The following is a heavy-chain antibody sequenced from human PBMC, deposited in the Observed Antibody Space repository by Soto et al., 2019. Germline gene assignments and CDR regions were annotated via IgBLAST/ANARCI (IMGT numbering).Heavy chain of an antibody. D-gene: IGHD6-19*01. CDR1: GYTFSDHY. CDR3: ARARPHAWLDH. V-gene: IGHV1-46*01. Sequence: QVQLVQSGADVKEPGASVKVSCKASGYTFSDHYVQWVRQAPGQGLEWVAMMNPADGTTRYAQMFQGRGTLTRDTPTNRVYVEISSLRSEDTAFYYCARARPHAWLDHWGQGTLV. J-gene: IGHJ4*02. CDR2: MNPADGTT.